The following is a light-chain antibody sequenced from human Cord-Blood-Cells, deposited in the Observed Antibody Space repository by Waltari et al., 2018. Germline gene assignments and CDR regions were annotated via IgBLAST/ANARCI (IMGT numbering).Light chain of an antibody. V-gene: IGLV8-61*01. Sequence: QTVVTQQPSFSVSLAGTVTPTCGLRSGSLPTCYYPSWYQQTPGQAPRTLIYSTNTRSSGVPDRFSGSILGNKAALTITGAQADDESDYYCVLYMGSGISVFGGGTKLTVL. CDR1: SGSLPTCYY. CDR3: VLYMGSGISV. J-gene: IGLJ3*02. CDR2: STN.